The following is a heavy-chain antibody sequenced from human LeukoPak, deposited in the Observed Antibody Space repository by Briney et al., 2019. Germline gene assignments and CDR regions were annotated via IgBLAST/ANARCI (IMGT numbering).Heavy chain of an antibody. Sequence: GGSLRLSCAASGFTFSSYAMSWVRQAPGKGLEWVAVISYDGSNKYYADSVKGRFTISRDNSKNTLYLQMNSLRAEDTAVYYCARVRSLWDEFYYFDYWGQGTLVTVSS. CDR1: GFTFSSYA. J-gene: IGHJ4*02. D-gene: IGHD1-26*01. CDR2: ISYDGSNK. V-gene: IGHV3-30-3*01. CDR3: ARVRSLWDEFYYFDY.